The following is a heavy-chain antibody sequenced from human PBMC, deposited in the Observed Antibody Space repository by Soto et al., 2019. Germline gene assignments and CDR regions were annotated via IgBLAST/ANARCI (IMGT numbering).Heavy chain of an antibody. CDR3: AKNYDILTGYLTYYFDY. Sequence: GGSLRLSCAASGFTFDDYAMHWVRQAPGKGLEWVSGISWNSGSIGYADSVKGRFTISRDNAKNSLYPQMNSLRAEDTALYYCAKNYDILTGYLTYYFDYWGQGTLVTVSS. CDR2: ISWNSGSI. V-gene: IGHV3-9*01. D-gene: IGHD3-9*01. J-gene: IGHJ4*02. CDR1: GFTFDDYA.